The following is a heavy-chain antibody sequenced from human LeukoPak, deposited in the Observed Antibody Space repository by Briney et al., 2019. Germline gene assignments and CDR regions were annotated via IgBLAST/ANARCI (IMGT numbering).Heavy chain of an antibody. CDR1: GFTVSSNY. CDR2: IYYSGST. J-gene: IGHJ4*02. CDR3: ARGSIAVAGNFDY. V-gene: IGHV4-39*01. Sequence: TGGSLRLSCAASGFTVSSNYMSWVRQPPGKGLEWIGSIYYSGSTYYNPSLKSRVTISVDTSKNQFSLKLSSVTAADTAVYYCARGSIAVAGNFDYWGQGTLVTVSS. D-gene: IGHD6-19*01.